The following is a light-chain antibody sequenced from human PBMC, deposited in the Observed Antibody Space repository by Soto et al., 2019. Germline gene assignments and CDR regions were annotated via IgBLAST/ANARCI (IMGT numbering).Light chain of an antibody. CDR2: AVT. Sequence: QSALTQPASVSGSPGQSITISCTGTSSDIGKYKLVSWFQQHPGKAPRLIIFAVTERPAGISVRFSGSKSGNTASLTISGLQAEDEADYSCSSYAGSSSDVFGTGTKVTVL. CDR3: SSYAGSSSDV. V-gene: IGLV2-23*02. J-gene: IGLJ1*01. CDR1: SSDIGKYKL.